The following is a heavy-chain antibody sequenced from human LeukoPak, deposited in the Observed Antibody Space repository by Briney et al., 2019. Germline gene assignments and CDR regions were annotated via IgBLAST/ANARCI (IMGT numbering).Heavy chain of an antibody. V-gene: IGHV3-30*02. CDR2: IRYDGSNK. D-gene: IGHD3-10*01. CDR3: AKAPDYYGTGSYYNWFDP. Sequence: PGGSLRLSCAASGFTFSSYGMHWVRQAPGKGLEWVAFIRYDGSNKYYADSVKGRFTISRDNSKNTLYLQMNSLRAEDTAVYYCAKAPDYYGTGSYYNWFDPWGQGTLVTVSS. CDR1: GFTFSSYG. J-gene: IGHJ5*02.